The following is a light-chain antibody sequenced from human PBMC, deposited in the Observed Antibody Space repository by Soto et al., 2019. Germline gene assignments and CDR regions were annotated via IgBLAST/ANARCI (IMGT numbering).Light chain of an antibody. CDR2: KES. CDR3: QKYNSYSRT. Sequence: DIQMTQSPSTLSASVGDTVTITCRASQSISSWLAWYQQKPGKAPKLLIYKESSLESGVPSRLSGSGSGTELNLTISRLQPDDFATYYCQKYNSYSRTCGQGTKVDIK. J-gene: IGKJ1*01. V-gene: IGKV1-5*03. CDR1: QSISSW.